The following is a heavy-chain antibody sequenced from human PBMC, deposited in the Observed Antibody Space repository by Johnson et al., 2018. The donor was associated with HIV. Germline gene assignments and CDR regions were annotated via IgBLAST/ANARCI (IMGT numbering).Heavy chain of an antibody. J-gene: IGHJ3*02. CDR1: GFAFSYYS. Sequence: QVQLVESGGGVVQPGTSLILSCAASGFAFSYYSMHWVRQAPGKGLEWVALTSYDESDKFYADSVKVRFIISRDNLRNTLYLQMNGLRAEDTAVYYCAKGTNGQSWAFDIWGQGTVVTVSS. V-gene: IGHV3-30*04. D-gene: IGHD2-8*01. CDR3: AKGTNGQSWAFDI. CDR2: TSYDESDK.